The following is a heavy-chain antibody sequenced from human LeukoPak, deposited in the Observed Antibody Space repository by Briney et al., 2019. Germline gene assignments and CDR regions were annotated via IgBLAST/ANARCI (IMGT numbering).Heavy chain of an antibody. CDR2: IIPIFGTA. CDR1: GGTFSSYA. D-gene: IGHD3-10*01. V-gene: IGHV1-69*05. J-gene: IGHJ4*02. Sequence: AASVKVSCKASGGTFSSYAISWVRQAPGQGLEWMGRIIPIFGTANYAQKFQGRVTITTDESTSTAYMELSSLRSEDTAVYYCARDLSLLSDFRFDYWGQGTLVIVSS. CDR3: ARDLSLLSDFRFDY.